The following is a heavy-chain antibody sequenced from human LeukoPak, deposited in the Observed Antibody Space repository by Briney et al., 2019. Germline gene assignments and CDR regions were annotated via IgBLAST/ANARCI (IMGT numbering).Heavy chain of an antibody. CDR2: IYYSGST. CDR1: GGSISSYY. Sequence: SETLSLTCTVSGGSISSYYWSWIRQPPGKGLEWIGYIYYSGSTNYNPSLKSRVTISVDTSKNQFSLRLTSVTATDTAVYFCARHVTGMAVSGPIESWGLGTLVVVSS. CDR3: ARHVTGMAVSGPIES. J-gene: IGHJ4*02. V-gene: IGHV4-59*08. D-gene: IGHD6-19*01.